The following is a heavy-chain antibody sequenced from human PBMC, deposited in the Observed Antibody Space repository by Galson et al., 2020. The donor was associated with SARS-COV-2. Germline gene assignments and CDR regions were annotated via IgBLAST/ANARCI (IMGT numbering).Heavy chain of an antibody. CDR1: GFTFSSYT. V-gene: IGHV3-30*01. J-gene: IGHJ4*02. CDR2: ISYDGSNN. CDR3: ARTRSGSYSGTVDY. Sequence: GESLRLSCAASGFTFSSYTMHWVRKAPGKGLEWVAVISYDGSNNYYADSVKGRFTISRDNSKNTLYLQMNSLSAEDAAVYYCARTRSGSYSGTVDYWGQGTLVTVSS. D-gene: IGHD1-26*01.